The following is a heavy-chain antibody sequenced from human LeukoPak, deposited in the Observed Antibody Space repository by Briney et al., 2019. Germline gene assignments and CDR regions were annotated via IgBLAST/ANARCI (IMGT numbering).Heavy chain of an antibody. CDR1: GGSISSDSHY. J-gene: IGHJ4*02. Sequence: SQTLSLTCTVFGGSISSDSHYWGWIRQPAGKGLEWIGRMYSSGSPDYNPSLKSRVIISVDTSKNQFSLRLSSVTAADTAVYYWARGRDGWGFDYWGQGTLVTVSS. CDR3: ARGRDGWGFDY. V-gene: IGHV4-61*02. CDR2: MYSSGSP. D-gene: IGHD5-24*01.